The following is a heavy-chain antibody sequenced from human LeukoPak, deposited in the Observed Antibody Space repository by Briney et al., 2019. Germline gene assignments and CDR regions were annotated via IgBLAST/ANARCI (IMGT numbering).Heavy chain of an antibody. CDR1: GYSFTSYW. J-gene: IGHJ4*02. V-gene: IGHV5-51*01. CDR3: ARSAAYSSGWYVWYGY. D-gene: IGHD6-19*01. CDR2: IYPGDSDT. Sequence: RSGESLKISCKGSGYSFTSYWIGWVRQMPGKGLEWMGIIYPGDSDTRYSPSFQGQVTISADKSISTAYLQWSSLKASDTAMYYCARSAAYSSGWYVWYGYWGQGTLVTVSS.